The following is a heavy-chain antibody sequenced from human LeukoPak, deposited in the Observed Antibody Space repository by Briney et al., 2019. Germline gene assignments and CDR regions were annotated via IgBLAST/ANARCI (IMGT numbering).Heavy chain of an antibody. Sequence: SETLSLTCVVYGGSFSGYYWSWIRQPPGKGLEWIGEINHSGSTYYNPSLKSRVTVPVDTSKNQFSLKLSSVTAADTSVYYCAALWFGTSDAFDIWGQGTMVTVSS. D-gene: IGHD3-10*01. V-gene: IGHV4-34*01. J-gene: IGHJ3*02. CDR2: INHSGST. CDR3: AALWFGTSDAFDI. CDR1: GGSFSGYY.